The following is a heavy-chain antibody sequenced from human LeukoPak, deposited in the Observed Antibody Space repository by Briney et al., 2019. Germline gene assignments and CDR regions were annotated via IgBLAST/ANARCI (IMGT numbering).Heavy chain of an antibody. V-gene: IGHV3-30*18. CDR1: GFTFSSYG. J-gene: IGHJ6*02. D-gene: IGHD6-19*01. Sequence: GGSLRLSCAASGFTFSSYGMHWVRQAPGKGLEWVAFISYDGSNKYYADSVKGRFIISRDNSKNTLYLQMNSLRAEDTAMYYCAKDQLSKSAQWLVYYYYGMDVWGQGTTVTVSS. CDR2: ISYDGSNK. CDR3: AKDQLSKSAQWLVYYYYGMDV.